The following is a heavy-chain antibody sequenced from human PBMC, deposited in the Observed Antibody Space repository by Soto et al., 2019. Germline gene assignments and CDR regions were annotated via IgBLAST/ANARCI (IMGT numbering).Heavy chain of an antibody. D-gene: IGHD3-10*01. V-gene: IGHV5-51*01. Sequence: PWESLTSTCTCSGYGFTRYWIAWVRQMPGKGLEWMGIIYPGDSDARYSPSFQGQVTISADRSISTAYLQWSRLKASDTGMYYCARPRSGSYRLDYYGMDVWGQGTTVTVSS. J-gene: IGHJ6*02. CDR1: GYGFTRYW. CDR3: ARPRSGSYRLDYYGMDV. CDR2: IYPGDSDA.